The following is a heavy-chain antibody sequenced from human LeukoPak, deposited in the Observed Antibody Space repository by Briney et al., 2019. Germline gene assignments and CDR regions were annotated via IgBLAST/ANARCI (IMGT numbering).Heavy chain of an antibody. J-gene: IGHJ4*02. D-gene: IGHD3-3*01. V-gene: IGHV3-23*01. CDR1: GFTFNNYA. CDR2: LSGSGTST. Sequence: GGSLRLSCAASGFTFNNYAMSWVRQAPGKGLEWVSVLSGSGTSTYYADSVKGRFTIPRDNSKNTLYLQMNSRRAEDTAVYYCAKLVTIFGATPRNYFDYWGQGTLVTVSS. CDR3: AKLVTIFGATPRNYFDY.